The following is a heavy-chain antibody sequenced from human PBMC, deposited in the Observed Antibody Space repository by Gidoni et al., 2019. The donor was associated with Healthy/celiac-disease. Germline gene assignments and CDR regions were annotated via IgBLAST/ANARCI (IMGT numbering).Heavy chain of an antibody. J-gene: IGHJ4*02. Sequence: QVQLVQSGAEVKKPGSSVKVSCKAAGGPFSSYAISWVRQAPGQVLEWMGGIIPISGTANYAQKFQGRVTITADESTSTAYMELSSLRSEDTAVYYCARDRGGSYYEPFDYWGQGTLVTVSS. V-gene: IGHV1-69*01. CDR3: ARDRGGSYYEPFDY. CDR2: IIPISGTA. D-gene: IGHD1-26*01. CDR1: GGPFSSYA.